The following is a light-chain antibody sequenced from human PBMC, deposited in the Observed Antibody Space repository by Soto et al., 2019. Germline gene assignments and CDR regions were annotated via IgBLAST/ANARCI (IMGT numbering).Light chain of an antibody. CDR2: GAS. Sequence: EIVLTQSPGTLSLSPGERATLSCRASQSVSSSYLAWYQQKPGQAPRLLIYGASSRATGIPDRISGSGSGTDFTLTISRLEPEDFAVYYCQQYGRSYTFGQGTKLEIK. CDR3: QQYGRSYT. CDR1: QSVSSSY. V-gene: IGKV3-20*01. J-gene: IGKJ2*01.